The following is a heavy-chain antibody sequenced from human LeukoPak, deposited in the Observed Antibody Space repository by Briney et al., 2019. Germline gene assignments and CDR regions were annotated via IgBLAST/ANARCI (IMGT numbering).Heavy chain of an antibody. Sequence: GGSLRLSCAASGFTFSSYGMHWVRPAPGKGLEWVSVIYSGGSTYYADSVKGRFTISRDNSKNTLYLQMNSLRAEDTAVYYCAGSGDSGPLFDYWGQRNLVTVSS. CDR2: IYSGGST. J-gene: IGHJ4*02. V-gene: IGHV3-66*01. CDR3: AGSGDSGPLFDY. D-gene: IGHD2-15*01. CDR1: GFTFSSYG.